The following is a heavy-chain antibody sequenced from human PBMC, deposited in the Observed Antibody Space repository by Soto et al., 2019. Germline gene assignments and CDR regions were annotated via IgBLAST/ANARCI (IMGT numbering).Heavy chain of an antibody. CDR1: GFPFSIYA. J-gene: IGHJ4*02. CDR3: ADLGIAEYGHFDY. Sequence: GGSLRLSCAASGFPFSIYAMSLVRQSPGKGLEWVSSISVSGGSTYYADSVKGRFTISRDNSKNTLYLQMNSLRAEDTAVYYCADLGIAEYGHFDYWGQGTLVTVSS. V-gene: IGHV3-23*01. CDR2: ISVSGGST. D-gene: IGHD6-13*01.